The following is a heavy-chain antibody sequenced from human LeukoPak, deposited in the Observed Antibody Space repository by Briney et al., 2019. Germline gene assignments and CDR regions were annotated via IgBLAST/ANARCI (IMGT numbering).Heavy chain of an antibody. Sequence: PGGSLRLSCTASGLTFSSYDMHWVRQDKGKGLEWVSAISTTGDPYYLGSVKGRFTISRENAKNSFYLQMNSLRAGDTAVYYCAGQARPGSAEGAFDIWGQGTMVTVSS. V-gene: IGHV3-13*05. CDR2: ISTTGDP. CDR3: AGQARPGSAEGAFDI. D-gene: IGHD2-2*01. J-gene: IGHJ3*02. CDR1: GLTFSSYD.